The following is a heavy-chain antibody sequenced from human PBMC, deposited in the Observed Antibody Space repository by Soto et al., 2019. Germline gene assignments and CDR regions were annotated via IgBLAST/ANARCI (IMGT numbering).Heavy chain of an antibody. CDR2: MNPNSGNT. J-gene: IGHJ4*02. V-gene: IGHV1-8*01. D-gene: IGHD2-15*01. CDR3: AIGSTGSPFFDY. Sequence: GASVKVSCKASGYTFTSYDINWVRQATGQGLEWMGWMNPNSGNTGYAQKFQGRATMTRNTSISTAYMELSSLRSEDTAVYYCAIGSTGSPFFDYWGQGTLVTVSS. CDR1: GYTFTSYD.